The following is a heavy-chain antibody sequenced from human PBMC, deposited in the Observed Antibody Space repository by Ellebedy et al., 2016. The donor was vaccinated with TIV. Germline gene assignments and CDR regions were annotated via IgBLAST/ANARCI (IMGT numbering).Heavy chain of an antibody. CDR1: GFTFSSYA. V-gene: IGHV3-23*01. CDR2: ISGSGGST. Sequence: GESLKISCAASGFTFSSYAMSWVRQAPGKGLEWVSAISGSGGSTYYADSVKGRFTISRDNSKNTLYLQMNSLRAEDTAVYYCARYSSSWYGRADYWGQGTLVTVSS. CDR3: ARYSSSWYGRADY. D-gene: IGHD6-13*01. J-gene: IGHJ4*02.